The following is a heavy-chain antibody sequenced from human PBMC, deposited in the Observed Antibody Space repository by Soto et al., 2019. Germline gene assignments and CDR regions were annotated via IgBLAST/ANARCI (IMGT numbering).Heavy chain of an antibody. V-gene: IGHV3-23*01. CDR1: GFTFSSYA. Sequence: PGGSLRLSCAASGFTFSSYAMSWVRQAPGKGLEWVSAISGSGGSTYYADSVKGRFTISRDNSKNTLYLQMNSLRAEDTAVYYCAKAVEGYCSSTSCLYYYYYYMYVWGKGTTVTVSS. J-gene: IGHJ6*03. CDR2: ISGSGGST. CDR3: AKAVEGYCSSTSCLYYYYYYMYV. D-gene: IGHD2-2*01.